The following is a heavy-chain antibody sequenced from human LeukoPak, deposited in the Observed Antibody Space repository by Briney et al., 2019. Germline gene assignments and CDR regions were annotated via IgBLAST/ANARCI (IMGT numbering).Heavy chain of an antibody. J-gene: IGHJ6*02. CDR1: GYSFTNYW. Sequence: GESLKISCKGSGYSFTNYWIGWVRQMPGKGLEWMGIIYPDDSDTRYSPSFQGQVTISADKSISTAYLQWSSLKASDTAIYYCARGVVPAFCYYGMDVWGQGTTVTVSS. CDR2: IYPDDSDT. V-gene: IGHV5-51*01. D-gene: IGHD2-2*01. CDR3: ARGVVPAFCYYGMDV.